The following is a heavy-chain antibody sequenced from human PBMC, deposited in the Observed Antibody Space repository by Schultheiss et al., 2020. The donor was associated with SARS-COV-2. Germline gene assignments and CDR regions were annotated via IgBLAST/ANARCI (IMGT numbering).Heavy chain of an antibody. CDR3: AREDSSGCHFDY. CDR2: IYYSGST. V-gene: IGHV4-59*01. J-gene: IGHJ4*02. D-gene: IGHD6-19*01. CDR1: GGSISSYY. Sequence: SETLSLTCTVSGGSISSYYWSWIRQPPGKGLEWIGYIYYSGSTNYNPSLKSRVTISVDTSKNQFSLKLSSVTAADTAVYYCAREDSSGCHFDYWGQGTLVTVSS.